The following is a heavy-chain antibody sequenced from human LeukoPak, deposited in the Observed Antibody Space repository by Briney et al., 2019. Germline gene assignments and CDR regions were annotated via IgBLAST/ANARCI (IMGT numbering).Heavy chain of an antibody. CDR2: IYYSGST. D-gene: IGHD2-21*01. Sequence: SETLSLTCTVSGGSISSYYWSWIRQPPGKGLEWIGYIYYSGSTNYNPSLKSRVTKSVDTSKNQFSLKLSSVTAADTAVYYCARRGENFDYWGQGTLVTVSS. V-gene: IGHV4-59*08. J-gene: IGHJ4*01. CDR1: GGSISSYY. CDR3: ARRGENFDY.